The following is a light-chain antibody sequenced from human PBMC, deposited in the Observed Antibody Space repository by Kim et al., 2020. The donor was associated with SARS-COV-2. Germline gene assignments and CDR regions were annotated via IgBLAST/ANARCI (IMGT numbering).Light chain of an antibody. CDR1: QNIRTY. J-gene: IGKJ4*01. CDR2: AAS. V-gene: IGKV1-39*01. CDR3: QQTITAPLT. Sequence: DIQMTQSPSSLSASVGDRVTITCRASQNIRTYLNWYQLKPGKAPNLVIHAASSLQSGVPSRFSGSGSGTDFTLTISSLQPEDIATYYCQQTITAPLTFGGGTKLEI.